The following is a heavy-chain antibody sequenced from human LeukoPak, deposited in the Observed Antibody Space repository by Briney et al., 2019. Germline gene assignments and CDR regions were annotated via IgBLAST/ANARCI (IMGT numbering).Heavy chain of an antibody. CDR2: ISGSGGST. J-gene: IGHJ4*02. V-gene: IGHV3-23*01. CDR1: GFTFSSYA. CDR3: ARDLYLPFDY. Sequence: SGGSLRLSCAASGFTFSSYAMSWVRQAPGKGLEWVSAISGSGGSTYYADSVKGRFTISRDNAKNSLYLQMNSLRAEDTAVYYCARDLYLPFDYWGQGTLVTVSS.